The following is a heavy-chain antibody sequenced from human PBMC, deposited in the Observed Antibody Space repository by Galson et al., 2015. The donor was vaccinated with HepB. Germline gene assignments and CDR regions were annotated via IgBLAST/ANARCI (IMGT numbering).Heavy chain of an antibody. V-gene: IGHV5-10-1*01. CDR1: GYSFTSYW. CDR2: IDPSDSYT. Sequence: QSGAEVKKPGESLRISCKGSGYSFTSYWISWVRQMPGKGLEWMGRIDPSDSYTNYSPSFQGHVTISADKSISTAYLQWSSLKASDTAMYYCARHGMGYYYDSSGYPHSDAFDIWGQGTMVTVSS. D-gene: IGHD3-22*01. CDR3: ARHGMGYYYDSSGYPHSDAFDI. J-gene: IGHJ3*02.